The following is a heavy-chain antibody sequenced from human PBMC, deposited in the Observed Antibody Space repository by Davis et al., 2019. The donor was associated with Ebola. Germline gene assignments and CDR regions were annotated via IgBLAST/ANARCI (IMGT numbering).Heavy chain of an antibody. CDR3: ATFPGGHSGSYYLDY. J-gene: IGHJ4*02. V-gene: IGHV3-33*01. CDR1: GFTFSSYG. CDR2: IWYDGSNK. Sequence: PGGSLRLSCAASGFTFSSYGMHWVRQAPGKGLEWVAVIWYDGSNKYYADSVKGRFTISRDNSKNTLYLQMNSLRAEDTAVYYCATFPGGHSGSYYLDYWGQGTLVTVSS. D-gene: IGHD1-26*01.